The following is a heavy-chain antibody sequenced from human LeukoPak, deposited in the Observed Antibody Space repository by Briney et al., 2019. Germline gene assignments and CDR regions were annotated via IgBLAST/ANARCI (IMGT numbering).Heavy chain of an antibody. J-gene: IGHJ4*02. V-gene: IGHV1-2*02. D-gene: IGHD5-12*01. Sequence: AASVKVSCKASGYTFTGYYMHWVRQAPGQGLEWMGWINPNSGGTNYAQKFQGRVTMTTDTSITTAYMELTRLRSDDTAVYYCANWAATIRNFNYWGQGTLVTVSS. CDR1: GYTFTGYY. CDR2: INPNSGGT. CDR3: ANWAATIRNFNY.